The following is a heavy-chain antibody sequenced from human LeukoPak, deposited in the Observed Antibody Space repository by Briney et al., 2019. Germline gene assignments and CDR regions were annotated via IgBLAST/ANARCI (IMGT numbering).Heavy chain of an antibody. Sequence: ASVKVSCKASGYSFTRYYMHWLRQAPGQGLEWMGIINPSSGSTTYAQKFQGRVTLTRDTSTSTVYMELSSLRSEDTAVYYCARLPADYGSASYYYYGMDVWGQGTTVTVSS. CDR2: INPSSGST. J-gene: IGHJ6*02. CDR3: ARLPADYGSASYYYYGMDV. CDR1: GYSFTRYY. D-gene: IGHD3-10*01. V-gene: IGHV1-46*01.